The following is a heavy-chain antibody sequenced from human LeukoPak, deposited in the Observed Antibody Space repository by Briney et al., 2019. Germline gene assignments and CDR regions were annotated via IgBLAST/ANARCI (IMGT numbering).Heavy chain of an antibody. CDR3: ARGPFRDSSSWYYFDY. CDR2: IYYSGST. CDR1: GGSISNYY. V-gene: IGHV4-59*01. D-gene: IGHD6-13*01. Sequence: SETLPLTCTVSGGSISNYYWSWIRQPPGRGLEWIANIYYSGSTNYNPSLKSRVTISVDTSKNQFSLNLRSVTAADTAVYYCARGPFRDSSSWYYFDYWGQGTLVTVSS. J-gene: IGHJ4*02.